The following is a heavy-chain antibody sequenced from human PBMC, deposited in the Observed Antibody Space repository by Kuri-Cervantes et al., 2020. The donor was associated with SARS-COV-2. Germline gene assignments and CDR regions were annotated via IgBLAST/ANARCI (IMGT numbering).Heavy chain of an antibody. CDR1: GGSISSGSYY. V-gene: IGHV4-61*02. CDR2: IYTSGST. Sequence: SETLSFTCTVSGGSISSGSYYWSWIRQPAGKGLEWIGRIYTSGSTNYNPSLKSRVTMSVDTSKNHFSLRLSSVPDADTAVYYCARVLEGIVAAGSHYYYMDVWGQGTTVTVSS. CDR3: ARVLEGIVAAGSHYYYMDV. D-gene: IGHD6-13*01. J-gene: IGHJ6*03.